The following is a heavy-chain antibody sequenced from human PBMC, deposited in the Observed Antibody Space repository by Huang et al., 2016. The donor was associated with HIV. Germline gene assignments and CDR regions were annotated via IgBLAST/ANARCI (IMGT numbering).Heavy chain of an antibody. D-gene: IGHD5-12*01. CDR1: GFTFSNYG. V-gene: IGHV3-30*18. Sequence: QVQLVESGGGVVQPGRSLRLSCAASGFTFSNYGVHWVRQAPGKGLGWVAAISYDGSYQYYSDSVKGRFTISRDDSQNTLYLQMSSRRAEDTAVYFCAKDREDSAYQLDYWGQGTRVTVSS. CDR2: ISYDGSYQ. CDR3: AKDREDSAYQLDY. J-gene: IGHJ4*02.